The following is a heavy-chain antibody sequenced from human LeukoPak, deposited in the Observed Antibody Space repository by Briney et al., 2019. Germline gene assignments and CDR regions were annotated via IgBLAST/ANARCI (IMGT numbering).Heavy chain of an antibody. CDR1: GFTFTSYW. CDR3: ARGVLNPQLYGY. J-gene: IGHJ4*02. CDR2: INQDGSEK. V-gene: IGHV3-7*01. Sequence: SGGSLRLSCAASGFTFTSYWMSWVRQAPGKGLEWVANINQDGSEKYYVDSVKGRFTISRDNAKNSVYLQMNSLRAEDTAVYYCARGVLNPQLYGYWGQGTLVTVSS. D-gene: IGHD2-2*01.